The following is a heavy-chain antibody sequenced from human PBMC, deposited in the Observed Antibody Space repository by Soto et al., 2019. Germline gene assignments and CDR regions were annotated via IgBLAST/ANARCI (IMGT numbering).Heavy chain of an antibody. CDR2: INPSDGSI. CDR3: ARPPTTGSTSGWFDP. J-gene: IGHJ5*02. Sequence: ASVKVSCKASGYTFTNYYIHWVRQAPGQGLEWMGIINPSDGSISYAQRFQGRVTMTRDTSTSTVYMELSSLRFEDTAVYYCARPPTTGSTSGWFDPWGLGTLVTVSS. D-gene: IGHD1-1*01. V-gene: IGHV1-46*01. CDR1: GYTFTNYY.